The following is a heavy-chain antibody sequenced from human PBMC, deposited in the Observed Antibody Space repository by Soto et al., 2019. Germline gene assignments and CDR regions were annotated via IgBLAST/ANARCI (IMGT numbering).Heavy chain of an antibody. CDR3: TTDKVAGLRY. D-gene: IGHD6-19*01. CDR2: IKSKTDGGTT. V-gene: IGHV3-15*01. J-gene: IGHJ4*02. CDR1: GFTFSNAW. Sequence: GGSLRLSCTASGFTFSNAWMSWVRQAPVKVLEWVGRIKSKTDGGTTDYASPVKGRFTISRDDSKNTLYLQMNSLKTEDTAVYYCTTDKVAGLRYWGQGTLVTVSS.